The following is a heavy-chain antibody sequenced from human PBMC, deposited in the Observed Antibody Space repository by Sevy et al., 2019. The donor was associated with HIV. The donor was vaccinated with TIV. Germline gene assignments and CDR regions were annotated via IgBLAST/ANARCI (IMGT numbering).Heavy chain of an antibody. Sequence: SETLSLTCSVSGDSITSSSYYWGWIRQPPGKGLEWIGINYYRGNSYYNPSLKSRVTIFVDTSKNHFSLKLTSVTAAHTAFYYCARRAYGSSHYIDYWGQGTLVTVSS. CDR2: NYYRGNS. J-gene: IGHJ4*02. D-gene: IGHD6-13*01. CDR3: ARRAYGSSHYIDY. V-gene: IGHV4-39*02. CDR1: GDSITSSSYY.